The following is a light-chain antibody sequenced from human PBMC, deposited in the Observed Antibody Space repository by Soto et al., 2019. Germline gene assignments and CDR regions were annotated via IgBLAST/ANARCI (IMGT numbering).Light chain of an antibody. J-gene: IGKJ2*01. CDR2: GAS. CDR3: QQYGSSPYT. Sequence: EIVLTQSPGTLSLSPGERATLSCRASQSVSSSYLAWYQQKPGQAPRLLIYGASSRATGIPDRFSGSGSGTDFTLTISRLAPEDFAVYYCQQYGSSPYTFGQETKLEIK. V-gene: IGKV3-20*01. CDR1: QSVSSSY.